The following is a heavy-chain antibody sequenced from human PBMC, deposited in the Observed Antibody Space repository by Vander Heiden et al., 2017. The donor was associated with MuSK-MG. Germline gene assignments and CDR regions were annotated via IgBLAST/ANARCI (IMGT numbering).Heavy chain of an antibody. V-gene: IGHV3-23*01. CDR1: GFTFSSFS. D-gene: IGHD6-13*01. J-gene: IGHJ4*02. Sequence: EVQLLESGGGLVQPGGSLSLSCAASGFTFSSFSMSWFRQATGKGLEWVSGMSGSGGSTYYADSMKGRFTISRDNSKNTLYLQMNSLGAEDTAVYYCAKERPYSSSWAPFDYWGQGTLVTVSS. CDR2: MSGSGGST. CDR3: AKERPYSSSWAPFDY.